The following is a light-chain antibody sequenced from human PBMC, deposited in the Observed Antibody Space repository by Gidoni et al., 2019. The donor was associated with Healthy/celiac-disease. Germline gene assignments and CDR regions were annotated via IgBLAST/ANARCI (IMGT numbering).Light chain of an antibody. V-gene: IGKV3-15*01. J-gene: IGKJ4*01. CDR1: QSVSSN. Sequence: EIVMTQSPATLSVSPVERATLTCRASQSVSSNLAWYQQKPGQAPRLLLYGASTRATGIPARFSGSGSGTEFTLTISSLQSEDFAVYYCQQYNNWTPLTFGGGTKVEIK. CDR3: QQYNNWTPLT. CDR2: GAS.